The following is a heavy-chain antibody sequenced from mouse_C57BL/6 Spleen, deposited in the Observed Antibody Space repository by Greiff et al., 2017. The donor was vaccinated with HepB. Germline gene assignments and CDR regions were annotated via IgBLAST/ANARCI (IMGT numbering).Heavy chain of an antibody. J-gene: IGHJ1*03. D-gene: IGHD1-1*01. V-gene: IGHV1-15*01. Sequence: VQLQQSGAELVRPGASVTLSCKASGYTFTDYEMHWVKQTPVHGLEWIGAIDPETGGTANNQKFKGKAILTADKSSSTAYMELRSLTSEDSAVYYCTRDGSSPYWYFDVWGTGTTVTVSS. CDR2: IDPETGGT. CDR3: TRDGSSPYWYFDV. CDR1: GYTFTDYE.